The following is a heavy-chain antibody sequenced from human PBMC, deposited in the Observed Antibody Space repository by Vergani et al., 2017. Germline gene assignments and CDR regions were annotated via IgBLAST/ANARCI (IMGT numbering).Heavy chain of an antibody. CDR2: ISAYNGNT. D-gene: IGHD2-15*01. J-gene: IGHJ4*02. V-gene: IGHV1-18*01. CDR1: GYTFTSYG. Sequence: QVQLVQSGAEVKKPGASVKVSCKASGYTFTSYGISWVRQAPGQGLEWMGWISAYNGNTNYAQKFQGRVTITADKSTSTAYMELSSLRSEDTAVYYCARDQAERRTPFDYWGQGTLVTVSS. CDR3: ARDQAERRTPFDY.